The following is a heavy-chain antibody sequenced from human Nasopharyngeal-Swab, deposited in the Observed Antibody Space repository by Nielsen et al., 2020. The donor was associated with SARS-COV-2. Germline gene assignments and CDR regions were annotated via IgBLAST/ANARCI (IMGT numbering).Heavy chain of an antibody. J-gene: IGHJ6*02. CDR1: GGTFSSYA. CDR3: ASQGGGDYYDSRRYYNYVMDV. D-gene: IGHD3-22*01. CDR2: IIPIFGIA. Sequence: SVKVSCKASGGTFSSYAISWVRQAPGQGLEWMGRIIPIFGIANYAQKLQGRVTITADKSTRTAYMELSSRRSEDTAVYYCASQGGGDYYDSRRYYNYVMDVWGQGTTVTVSS. V-gene: IGHV1-69*04.